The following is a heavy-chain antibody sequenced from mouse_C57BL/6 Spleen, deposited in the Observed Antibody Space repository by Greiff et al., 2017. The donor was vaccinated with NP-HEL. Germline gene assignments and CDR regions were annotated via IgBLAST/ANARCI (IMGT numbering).Heavy chain of an antibody. Sequence: EVQLQQSGPGLMKPSQSLSLTCSVTGYSITSGYYWNWIRQFPGNKLEWMGYISYDGSNNYNPSLKNRISITRDTSKYQFFLKLNSVTTEDTATYYCARISNSYAMDYWGQGTSVTVSS. CDR1: GYSITSGYY. CDR2: ISYDGSN. V-gene: IGHV3-6*01. D-gene: IGHD2-5*01. J-gene: IGHJ4*01. CDR3: ARISNSYAMDY.